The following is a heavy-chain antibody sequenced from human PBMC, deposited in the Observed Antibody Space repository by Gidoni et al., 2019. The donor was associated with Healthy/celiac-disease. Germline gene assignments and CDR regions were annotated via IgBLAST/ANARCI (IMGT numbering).Heavy chain of an antibody. J-gene: IGHJ5*02. V-gene: IGHV1-18*01. CDR1: GYTFTSYG. Sequence: QVQLVQSGAEVKKPGASVKVSCKASGYTFTSYGISWVRQAPGQGLEWMGWISAYNGNTNYAQKLQGRVTMTTDTSTSTAYMELRSLRSDDTAVYYCARMTFYYDSSGLGGWFDPWGQGTLVTVSS. D-gene: IGHD3-22*01. CDR3: ARMTFYYDSSGLGGWFDP. CDR2: ISAYNGNT.